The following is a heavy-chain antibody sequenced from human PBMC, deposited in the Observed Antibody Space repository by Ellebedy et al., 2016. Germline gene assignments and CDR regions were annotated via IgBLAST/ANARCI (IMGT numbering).Heavy chain of an antibody. Sequence: GESLKISCAASGFTVSSNYMSWVRQAPGKGLEWVSGINWNGGSTGYADSVKGRFTISRDNAKNSLYLQMNSLRAEDTALYHCARYPYSSGEHDYWGQGTLVTVSS. D-gene: IGHD6-19*01. V-gene: IGHV3-20*01. CDR3: ARYPYSSGEHDY. J-gene: IGHJ4*02. CDR1: GFTVSSNY. CDR2: INWNGGST.